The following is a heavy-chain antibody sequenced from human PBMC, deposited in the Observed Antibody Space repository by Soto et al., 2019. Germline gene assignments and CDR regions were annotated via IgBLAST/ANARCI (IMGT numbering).Heavy chain of an antibody. CDR3: ARHNYGSGSTYFDY. V-gene: IGHV4-59*08. CDR2: NYYSGST. CDR1: GGSIISYY. Sequence: QVQLQESGPGLVKPSETLSLTCTVSGGSIISYYWSWIRQPPGKGLEWIGYNYYSGSTNYNPSLKSRVTISAATSKNQFSLKLNSMTAADTAVYYCARHNYGSGSTYFDYWGQGTLVTVSS. J-gene: IGHJ4*02. D-gene: IGHD3-10*01.